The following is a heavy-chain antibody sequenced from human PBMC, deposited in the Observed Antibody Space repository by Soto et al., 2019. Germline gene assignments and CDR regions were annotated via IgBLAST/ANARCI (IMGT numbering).Heavy chain of an antibody. CDR3: AREALTVTTSHFDY. Sequence: GGSLRLSCAASGFTFSSYGMHWVRQAPGKGLEWVAVIWYDGSNKYYADSVKGRFTISRDNSKNTLYLQMNSLRAEDTAVYYCAREALTVTTSHFDYWGQGTLVTVSS. CDR2: IWYDGSNK. CDR1: GFTFSSYG. D-gene: IGHD4-4*01. V-gene: IGHV3-33*01. J-gene: IGHJ4*02.